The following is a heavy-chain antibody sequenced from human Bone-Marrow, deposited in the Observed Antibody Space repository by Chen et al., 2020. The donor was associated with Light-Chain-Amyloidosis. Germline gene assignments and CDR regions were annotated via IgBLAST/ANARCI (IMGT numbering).Heavy chain of an antibody. D-gene: IGHD2-2*01. CDR1: GYSFTSYW. J-gene: IGHJ6*03. Sequence: EVQLVQSGAEVKKPGESLKISCKGSGYSFTSYWIGWVRQMPGKGLEWMGIIYPGDSDTRYSPSFQGKVTISADKSISTAYLQWSSLKASDTAMYYCARHFVVEGYYYYMDVWGKGTTVTVSS. CDR3: ARHFVVEGYYYYMDV. CDR2: IYPGDSDT. V-gene: IGHV5-51*01.